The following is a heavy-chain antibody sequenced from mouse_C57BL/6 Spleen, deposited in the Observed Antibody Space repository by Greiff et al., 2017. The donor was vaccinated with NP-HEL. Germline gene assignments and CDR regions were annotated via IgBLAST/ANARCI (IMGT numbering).Heavy chain of an antibody. J-gene: IGHJ1*03. CDR1: GYSFTDYN. D-gene: IGHD1-1*01. CDR2: INPNYGTT. Sequence: VQLQQSGPELVKPGASVKISCKASGYSFTDYNMNWVKQSNGKSLEWIGVINPNYGTTSYNQKFKGKATLTVDQSSSTAYMQLNRLTSEDSAVYYCAEGDYYGTSGYFDVWGTGTTVTVSS. V-gene: IGHV1-39*01. CDR3: AEGDYYGTSGYFDV.